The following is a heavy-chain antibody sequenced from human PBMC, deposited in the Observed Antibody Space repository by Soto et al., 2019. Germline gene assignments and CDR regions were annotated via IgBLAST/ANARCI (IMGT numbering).Heavy chain of an antibody. V-gene: IGHV1-69*13. CDR3: ATASLKSTPGSIGYHYNAMDV. D-gene: IGHD5-18*01. CDR1: GGTFSSHS. Sequence: SVKVSCKSSGGTFSSHSINWVRQAPGQGLEWMGGIIPIFGPANFAKKFQGRVTITADESTTTAYMELGSLTSEDTAVYYCATASLKSTPGSIGYHYNAMDVWGQGTTVTVSS. CDR2: IIPIFGPA. J-gene: IGHJ6*02.